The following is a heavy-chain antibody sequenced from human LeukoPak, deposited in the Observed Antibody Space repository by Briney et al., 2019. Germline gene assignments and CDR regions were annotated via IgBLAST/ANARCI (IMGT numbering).Heavy chain of an antibody. CDR3: AREGTTTVTKNFDY. V-gene: IGHV1-46*01. CDR1: EYGFTNYY. Sequence: ASVKVSCTASEYGFTNYYIHWVRQAPGQGLEWMGAIQFRGGTTTYAQKFQGRVTMTRDTSTNTVYMELNSLRSDDTAVYYCAREGTTTVTKNFDYWGQGTLVTVSS. CDR2: IQFRGGTT. D-gene: IGHD4-17*01. J-gene: IGHJ4*02.